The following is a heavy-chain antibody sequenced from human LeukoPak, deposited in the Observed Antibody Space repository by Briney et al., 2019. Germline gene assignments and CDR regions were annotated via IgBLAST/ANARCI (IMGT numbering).Heavy chain of an antibody. D-gene: IGHD2-15*01. J-gene: IGHJ6*02. CDR3: ARHGLEGCRGGMCYRAYYYYGVDV. Sequence: KRGESLKISCKGSGYKFTDYWIGWVRQMPGKGRGGMGIIDPDEPYIKDSPSFQGQVTISADNSISTAYLQWNSLKASDTAMYFCARHGLEGCRGGMCYRAYYYYGVDVWGQGTTVTVSS. CDR1: GYKFTDYW. CDR2: IDPDEPYI. V-gene: IGHV5-51*01.